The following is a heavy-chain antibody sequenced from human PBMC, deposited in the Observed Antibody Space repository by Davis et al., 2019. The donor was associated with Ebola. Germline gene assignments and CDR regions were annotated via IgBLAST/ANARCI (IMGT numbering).Heavy chain of an antibody. CDR2: SFYSGST. CDR3: AFVGVNTKGDARDI. J-gene: IGHJ3*02. Sequence: SETLSLTCTVSGGSFSNGIYYWGWIRQPPGKGLEWIGSSFYSGSTYYNPSFRSRVIVSVDTSKNQFSLNLISVTAADTALYYCAFVGVNTKGDARDIWGQGTKVIVSS. V-gene: IGHV4-39*01. CDR1: GGSFSNGIYY. D-gene: IGHD1-26*01.